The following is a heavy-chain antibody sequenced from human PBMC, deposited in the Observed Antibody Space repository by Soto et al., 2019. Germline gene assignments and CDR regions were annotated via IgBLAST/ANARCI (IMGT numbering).Heavy chain of an antibody. D-gene: IGHD3-10*02. J-gene: IGHJ3*01. V-gene: IGHV4-34*02. CDR3: ARSPLSYDYVRQTWREVGDSFDV. CDR2: LIHGGST. CDR1: NSSLGAFH. Sequence: QVHLEQWGAGLLKPSETLSLTCAIYNSSLGAFHWTWIRQPPGKGLEWIGELIHGGSTNYNPSLKSRVTFSLDTSKSQFSLHVMSVTAADTAVYYCARSPLSYDYVRQTWREVGDSFDVWSRGTSVTVSS.